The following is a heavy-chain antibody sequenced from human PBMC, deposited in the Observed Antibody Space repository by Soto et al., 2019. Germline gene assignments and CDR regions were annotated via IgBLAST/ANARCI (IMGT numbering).Heavy chain of an antibody. CDR1: GGSISSGDYY. J-gene: IGHJ4*02. Sequence: SETLSLTCTVSGGSISSGDYYWSWIRHHPGKGLEWIGYIYSSGITYYNPSLRSRVTMSVDMSKNQFSLRLTSVTAADTAVYYCVTKPNALYYFDYWGQGTLVTVSS. V-gene: IGHV4-31*03. D-gene: IGHD2-8*01. CDR2: IYSSGIT. CDR3: VTKPNALYYFDY.